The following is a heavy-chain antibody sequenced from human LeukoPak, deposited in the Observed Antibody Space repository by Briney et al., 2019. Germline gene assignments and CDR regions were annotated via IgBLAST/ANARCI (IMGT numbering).Heavy chain of an antibody. D-gene: IGHD4-23*01. CDR2: IYYSGST. J-gene: IGHJ4*02. CDR1: GGSFSGYY. Sequence: SETLSLTCAVYGGSFSGYYWSWIRQPPGKGLEWIGSIYYSGSTYYNPSLKSRVTISVDTSKNQFSLKLSSVTAADTAVYYCASGDYGGSYYFDYWGQGTLVTVSS. CDR3: ASGDYGGSYYFDY. V-gene: IGHV4-34*01.